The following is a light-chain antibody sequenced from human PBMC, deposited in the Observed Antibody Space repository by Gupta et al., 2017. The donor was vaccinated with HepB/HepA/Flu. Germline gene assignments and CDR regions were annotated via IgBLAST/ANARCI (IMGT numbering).Light chain of an antibody. V-gene: IGLV2-23*02. CDR2: EVN. J-gene: IGLJ3*02. Sequence: QSALTQPAAVSGSPGQSLTISCPGTNTEVVNYNLVSWYQQHPGKAPKFLIYEVNKRPSGVSSRFSGSKSGNSASLTISGLQAEDEADYFCCSFAGSLTFVVFGEGTKMTVL. CDR1: NTEVVNYNL. CDR3: CSFAGSLTFVV.